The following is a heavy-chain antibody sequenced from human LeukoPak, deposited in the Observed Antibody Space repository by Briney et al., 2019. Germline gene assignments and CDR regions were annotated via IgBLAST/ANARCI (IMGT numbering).Heavy chain of an antibody. CDR3: AKNAVSGSYYGVY. V-gene: IGHV3-23*01. J-gene: IGHJ4*02. CDR1: GFTFSSYA. CDR2: ISGSGGST. D-gene: IGHD1-26*01. Sequence: PTGGSLRLSCAASGFTFSSYAMSWVRQAPGKGLEWVSAISGSGGSTYYADSVKGRFTISRDNSKNTLYLQMNSLRAEDTAVYYCAKNAVSGSYYGVYWGQGTLVTVSS.